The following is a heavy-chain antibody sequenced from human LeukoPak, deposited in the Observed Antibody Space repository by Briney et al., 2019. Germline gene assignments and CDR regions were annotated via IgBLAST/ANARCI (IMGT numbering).Heavy chain of an antibody. J-gene: IGHJ6*02. CDR2: INHSGST. Sequence: SETLSLTCTVSGGSISSSSYYWSWIRQPPGKGLEWIGEINHSGSTNYNPSLKSRVTISVDTSKNQFSLKLSSVTAADTAVYYCASCSGYDYYYYGMDVWGQGTTVTVSS. D-gene: IGHD2-15*01. V-gene: IGHV4-39*07. CDR3: ASCSGYDYYYYGMDV. CDR1: GGSISSSSYY.